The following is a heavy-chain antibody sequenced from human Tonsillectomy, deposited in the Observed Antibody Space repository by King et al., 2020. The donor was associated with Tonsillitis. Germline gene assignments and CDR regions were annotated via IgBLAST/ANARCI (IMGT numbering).Heavy chain of an antibody. CDR3: AKDIAAAGTFYFDY. CDR1: GFTFNDYA. V-gene: IGHV3-9*01. J-gene: IGHJ4*02. D-gene: IGHD6-13*01. Sequence: EVQLVESGGGLVQPGRSLRLSCGGSGFTFNDYAMHWVRQVPGRGLEWVSGISWNSGIIGYADSVKGRFTISRDNAKNSLFLQMNSLRPEDTAIYFCAKDIAAAGTFYFDYWGQGTLVTVSS. CDR2: ISWNSGII.